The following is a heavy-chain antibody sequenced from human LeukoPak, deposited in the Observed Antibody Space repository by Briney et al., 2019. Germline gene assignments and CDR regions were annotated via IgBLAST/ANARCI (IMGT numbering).Heavy chain of an antibody. CDR3: ARGSGWSYFDY. J-gene: IGHJ4*02. Sequence: ASARVSCLAYGSTFTGYYMQWLRQAPGQGLEWMGVVNASGGSTTYAHMFQGRGTMATDTSTSTVYMELSSLRSEDTAVYYCARGSGWSYFDYWGQGTLVTVSS. CDR2: VNASGGST. CDR1: GSTFTGYY. V-gene: IGHV1-46*01. D-gene: IGHD6-19*01.